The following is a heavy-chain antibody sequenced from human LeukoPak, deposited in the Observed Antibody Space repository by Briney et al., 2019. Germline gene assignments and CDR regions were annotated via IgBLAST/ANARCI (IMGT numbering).Heavy chain of an antibody. Sequence: ASVKVSCKASGYTFTSHGISWVRQAPGQGLEWMGWISTYNGNTNYAQKLQGRVSMTTDTSTSTAYMDLRSLRSDDTAVYYCAREDTGNWFDPWGQGTLVTVSS. J-gene: IGHJ5*02. V-gene: IGHV1-18*01. CDR1: GYTFTSHG. CDR2: ISTYNGNT. D-gene: IGHD2-8*02. CDR3: AREDTGNWFDP.